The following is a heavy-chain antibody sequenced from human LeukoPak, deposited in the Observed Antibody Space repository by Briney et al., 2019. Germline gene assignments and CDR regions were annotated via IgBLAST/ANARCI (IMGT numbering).Heavy chain of an antibody. CDR2: MNPNSGNT. V-gene: IGHV1-8*01. CDR3: ARGLRIRKVGANDY. Sequence: ASVKVSRKASGYTFTSYDINWVRQATGQGLEWMGWMNPNSGNTGYAQKFQGRVTMTRNTSISTAYMELSSLRSEDTAVYYCARGLRIRKVGANDYWGQGTLVTVSS. CDR1: GYTFTSYD. J-gene: IGHJ4*02. D-gene: IGHD1-26*01.